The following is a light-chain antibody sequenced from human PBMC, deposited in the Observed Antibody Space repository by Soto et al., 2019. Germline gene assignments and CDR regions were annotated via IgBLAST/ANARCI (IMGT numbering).Light chain of an antibody. V-gene: IGLV2-14*01. CDR1: SSDVGGYNY. J-gene: IGLJ1*01. CDR2: DVS. CDR3: SSYTSSSTLV. Sequence: QSVLTQPASVSGSPGQSITISCTGTSSDVGGYNYVSWYQQHPGKAPKLMIYDVSNRPSGVSNRFSGSKSGKTASLTISGLQAADEADYYSSSYTSSSTLVFGTGTKVTVL.